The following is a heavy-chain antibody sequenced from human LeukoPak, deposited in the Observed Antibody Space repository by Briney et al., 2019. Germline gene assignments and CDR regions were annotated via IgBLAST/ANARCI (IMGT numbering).Heavy chain of an antibody. Sequence: GGPRQISGKGTGCLFTSYWSGGVRQMPGKGLEGMGIIYPGDSDTRYSPSCKGQVTISDEKSRRTAYLQCSTLNASATAMYSCASSPSYYDILTGYSRFVPLDVWGQGTPVTVSS. J-gene: IGHJ6*02. CDR1: GCLFTSYW. CDR3: ASSPSYYDILTGYSRFVPLDV. D-gene: IGHD3-9*01. CDR2: IYPGDSDT. V-gene: IGHV5-51*01.